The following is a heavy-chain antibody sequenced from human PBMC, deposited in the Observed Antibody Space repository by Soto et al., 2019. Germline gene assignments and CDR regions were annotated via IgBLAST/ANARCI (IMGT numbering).Heavy chain of an antibody. D-gene: IGHD6-19*01. CDR1: GFTLSNTG. CDR3: AKDWGSSGWYNWFDS. CDR2: ISHDGFSQ. V-gene: IGHV3-30*18. Sequence: QVQLVESGGGVVQPGTSLRLSCVVSGFTLSNTGVHWVCQAPGKGLVWVAMISHDGFSQYYLDSVKGRFTISRDNSKNTVYLQMHSLRPEDTYVYYCAKDWGSSGWYNWFDSWGQGTLVTVSA. J-gene: IGHJ5*01.